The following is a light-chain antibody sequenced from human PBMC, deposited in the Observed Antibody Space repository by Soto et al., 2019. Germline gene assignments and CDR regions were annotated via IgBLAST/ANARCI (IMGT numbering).Light chain of an antibody. CDR3: QSYDSSLSGTV. CDR2: GNS. V-gene: IGLV1-40*01. J-gene: IGLJ2*01. Sequence: QSVLTQPPSVSGAPGQRVTLSCTGSSSNIGAGYDVHGYQQLPGTAPKLLIYGNSNRPSGVPDRFSGSKSGTSASLAITGLQAEDEADYYCQSYDSSLSGTVFGGGTKLTVL. CDR1: SSNIGAGYD.